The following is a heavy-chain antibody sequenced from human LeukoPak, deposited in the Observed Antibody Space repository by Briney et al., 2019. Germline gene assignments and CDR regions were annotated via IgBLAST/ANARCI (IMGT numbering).Heavy chain of an antibody. CDR1: GGSFSGYY. D-gene: IGHD2-2*01. J-gene: IGHJ6*02. Sequence: SSETLSLTCAVYGGSFSGYYWSWIRQPPGKGLEWIGEINHSGSTNYNPSLKSRVTVSVDTSKNQFPLKLSSVTAADTAVYYCARATSAPRDIVVVPAAMDYYYGMDVWGQGTTVTVSS. CDR3: ARATSAPRDIVVVPAAMDYYYGMDV. V-gene: IGHV4-34*01. CDR2: INHSGST.